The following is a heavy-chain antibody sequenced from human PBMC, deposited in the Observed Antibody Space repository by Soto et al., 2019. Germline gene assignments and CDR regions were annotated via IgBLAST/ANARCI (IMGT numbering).Heavy chain of an antibody. Sequence: QITLKESGPTVVKPTQTLTLTCTFSGFSLTTSGVGVGWIRQPPGKALERLALIYWDDDKRYSPSLKTRLTITKDTSKNQVVLIMTKMDPVDTATYYCAHRVGGYDSFDHWGQGTLVTVSS. CDR3: AHRVGGYDSFDH. CDR1: GFSLTTSGVG. V-gene: IGHV2-5*02. CDR2: IYWDDDK. J-gene: IGHJ4*02. D-gene: IGHD5-12*01.